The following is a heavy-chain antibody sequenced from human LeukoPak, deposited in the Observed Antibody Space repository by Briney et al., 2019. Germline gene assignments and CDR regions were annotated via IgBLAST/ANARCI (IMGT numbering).Heavy chain of an antibody. CDR1: GFTFSSYE. J-gene: IGHJ6*02. CDR3: TRDKDFWSGPYYYYYYGMDV. D-gene: IGHD3-3*01. V-gene: IGHV3-49*04. Sequence: SLRLSCAASGFTFSSYEMNRVRQAPGKGLEWVGFIRSKAYGGTTEYAASVKGRFTISRDDSKSIAYLQMNSLKTEDTAVYYCTRDKDFWSGPYYYYYYGMDVWGQGTTVTVSS. CDR2: IRSKAYGGTT.